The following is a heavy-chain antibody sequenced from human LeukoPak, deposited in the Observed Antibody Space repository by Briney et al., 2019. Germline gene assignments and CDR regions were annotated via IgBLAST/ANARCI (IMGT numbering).Heavy chain of an antibody. CDR2: INHSGST. J-gene: IGHJ4*02. Sequence: SETLSLTCAVYGGSLSDYYWTWIRQPPGKGLEWIGEINHSGSTNYNPSLKSRVTIPVDSSNNQFSLKLNSMTAADTAVYYCARGLADTGMDYWGQGTPVTVSS. CDR3: ARGLADTGMDY. D-gene: IGHD5-18*01. V-gene: IGHV4-34*01. CDR1: GGSLSDYY.